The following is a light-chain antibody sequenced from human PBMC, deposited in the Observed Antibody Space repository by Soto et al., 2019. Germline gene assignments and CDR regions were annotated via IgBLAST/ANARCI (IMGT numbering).Light chain of an antibody. CDR2: TSS. Sequence: DIQMTQSPASLSASVGDRVTISCRASQSIGRNLNWYQQKPGKAPTLLIFTSSSLPSGVPSMFSGSGSGTDFILTISSLQPEDFATYYCQQSYSTPPTFGQGTKVDIK. J-gene: IGKJ1*01. V-gene: IGKV1-39*01. CDR1: QSIGRN. CDR3: QQSYSTPPT.